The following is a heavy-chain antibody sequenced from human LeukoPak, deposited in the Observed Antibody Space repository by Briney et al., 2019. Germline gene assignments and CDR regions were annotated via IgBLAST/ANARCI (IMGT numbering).Heavy chain of an antibody. V-gene: IGHV1-2*02. CDR1: GYTFTGYY. J-gene: IGHJ4*02. CDR3: ARDRTSGWYYFDY. Sequence: ASVKVSCKASGYTFTGYYMHWVRQAPGPGLEWMGWINPNSGGTNYAQKFQGRVTMTRDTSISTAYMELSRLRSDDTAVYYCARDRTSGWYYFDYWGQGTLVTVSS. D-gene: IGHD6-19*01. CDR2: INPNSGGT.